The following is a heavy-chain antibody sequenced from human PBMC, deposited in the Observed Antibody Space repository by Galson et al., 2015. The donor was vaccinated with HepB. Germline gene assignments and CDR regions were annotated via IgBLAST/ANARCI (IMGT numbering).Heavy chain of an antibody. D-gene: IGHD3/OR15-3a*01. CDR3: ARQAMIFAVVAGYIDV. J-gene: IGHJ6*03. Sequence: ETLSLTCSAYNGTVDVFHWSWVRQPPGKGLEWIGDIDQSGRTRFGPSFRSRVTISVDTSKNQFSLKLTSVSAADTAVYYCARQAMIFAVVAGYIDVWGKGTTVTVSS. CDR2: IDQSGRT. V-gene: IGHV4-59*08. CDR1: NGTVDVFH.